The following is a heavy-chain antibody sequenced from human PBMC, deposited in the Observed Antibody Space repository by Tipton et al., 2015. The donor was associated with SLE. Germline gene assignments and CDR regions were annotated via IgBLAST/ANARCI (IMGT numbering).Heavy chain of an antibody. Sequence: LRLSCSVSGGSISSSAYYWDWLRQPPGKGLEWIGSIYYSGSTYYNPSLKSRVTISVDTSKNQFSLKLSSVTAADTAVYYCARGIAAPGWFDPWGQGTLVTVSS. CDR2: IYYSGST. D-gene: IGHD6-13*01. J-gene: IGHJ5*02. V-gene: IGHV4-39*07. CDR3: ARGIAAPGWFDP. CDR1: GGSISSSAYY.